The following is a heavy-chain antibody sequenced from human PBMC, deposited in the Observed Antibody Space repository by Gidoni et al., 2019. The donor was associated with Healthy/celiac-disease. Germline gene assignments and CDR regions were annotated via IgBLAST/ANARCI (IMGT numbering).Heavy chain of an antibody. CDR2: IYDSGST. Sequence: QVQLQESGPGLVQPSETLSLTCAVSGYSISIGYFLGWIRQPPGKGLEWLGSIYDSGSTYYNPSLKSRVTRSVDTSKNQFALKLSSVTAADTAVYYCARSRDGYNDADFDIWGQGTMVTVSS. V-gene: IGHV4-38-2*01. CDR1: GYSISIGYF. J-gene: IGHJ3*02. CDR3: ARSRDGYNDADFDI. D-gene: IGHD5-12*01.